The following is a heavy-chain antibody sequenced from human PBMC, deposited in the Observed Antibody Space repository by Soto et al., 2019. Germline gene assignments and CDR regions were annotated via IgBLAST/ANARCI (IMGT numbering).Heavy chain of an antibody. J-gene: IGHJ6*01. Sequence: ASVKVSCKASGYSFTNNDVSWVRQATGQGLEWMGWISAYNGNTNYAQKLQGRVTMTTDTSTSTAYMELRSLRSDDTAVYYCARAGQGVWQSGYDLDYYYATDVSGQGPTATGTS. D-gene: IGHD5-12*01. V-gene: IGHV1-18*01. CDR3: ARAGQGVWQSGYDLDYYYATDV. CDR2: ISAYNGNT. CDR1: GYSFTNND.